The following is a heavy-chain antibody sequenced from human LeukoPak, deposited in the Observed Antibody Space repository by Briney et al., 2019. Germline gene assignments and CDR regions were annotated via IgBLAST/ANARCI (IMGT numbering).Heavy chain of an antibody. D-gene: IGHD3-22*01. CDR1: GGSINNYY. CDR3: AREGSSAYAWFDP. V-gene: IGHV4-4*07. J-gene: IGHJ5*02. Sequence: PSETLSLTCTVSGGSINNYYWSWIRQPAGKGLEWIGHIYTSGTTNYNPSLKSRVTMSIDTSKNQFSLKLSSVTAADTAVYYCAREGSSAYAWFDPWGQGTLVTVSS. CDR2: IYTSGTT.